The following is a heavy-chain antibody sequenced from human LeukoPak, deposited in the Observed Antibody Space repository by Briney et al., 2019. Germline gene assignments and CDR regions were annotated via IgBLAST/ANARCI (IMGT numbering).Heavy chain of an antibody. CDR2: INPNRGGT. J-gene: IGHJ1*01. D-gene: IGHD2-15*01. CDR1: GYTFTGYY. CDR3: ARDLCSGGSCYLH. Sequence: ASVKVSCKASGYTFTGYYMHWVGQAPGQGREGMGWINPNRGGTNYAQKFQGRVTMTRDTSISTAYMELSRMRSDDTAVYYCARDLCSGGSCYLHWGQGTLVTVSS. V-gene: IGHV1-2*02.